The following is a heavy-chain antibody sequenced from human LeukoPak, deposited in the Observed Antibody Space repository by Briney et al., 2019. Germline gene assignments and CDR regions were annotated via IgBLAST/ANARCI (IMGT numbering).Heavy chain of an antibody. J-gene: IGHJ4*02. CDR2: IYYSGST. V-gene: IGHV4-61*01. D-gene: IGHD6-19*01. Sequence: KPSETLSLTCTVSGGSISSGSYYWSWIRQPPGKGLEWIGYIYYSGSTNYNPSLKSRVTISVDTSKNQFSLKLSSVTAADTAVYYCAREGYSSGWLDYWGQGTLVTVSS. CDR1: GGSISSGSYY. CDR3: AREGYSSGWLDY.